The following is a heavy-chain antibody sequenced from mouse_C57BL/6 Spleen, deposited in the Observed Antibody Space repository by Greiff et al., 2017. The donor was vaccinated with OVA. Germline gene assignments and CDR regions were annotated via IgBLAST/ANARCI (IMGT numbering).Heavy chain of an antibody. CDR3: ARFQGDYDAMGY. CDR1: GYTFTSYW. J-gene: IGHJ4*01. V-gene: IGHV1-61*01. Sequence: QVHVKQSGAELVRPGSSVKLSCKASGYTFTSYWMDWVKQRPGQGLEWIGNIYPSDSETHYNQQFKDKATLTVDKSSSTAYMQLSSLTSEDSAVYYCARFQGDYDAMGYWGQGASVTVSS. CDR2: IYPSDSET.